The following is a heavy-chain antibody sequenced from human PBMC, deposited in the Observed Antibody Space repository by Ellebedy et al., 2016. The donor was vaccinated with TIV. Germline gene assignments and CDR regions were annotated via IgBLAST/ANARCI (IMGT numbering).Heavy chain of an antibody. V-gene: IGHV4-61*01. D-gene: IGHD1-26*01. CDR1: GSSVSSGSYY. J-gene: IGHJ3*02. CDR2: KYFRGTT. Sequence: MPSETLSLTCTVSGSSVSSGSYYWSWIRQAPGKGLEWIGYKYFRGTTTSNPSLQSRVSISIDPSRSQISLDLSSVTAADSAVYYCARATWGWESRSFDIWGQGTKVTVSS. CDR3: ARATWGWESRSFDI.